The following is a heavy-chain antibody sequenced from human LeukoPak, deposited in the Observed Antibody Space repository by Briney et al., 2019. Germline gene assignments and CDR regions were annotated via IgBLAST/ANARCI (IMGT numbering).Heavy chain of an antibody. CDR3: ARGAKMYSSSWYFDY. CDR2: IIPIFGTA. Sequence: SVEVSYKASGGTFSSYAISWVRQAPGQGLAWMGGIIPIFGTANYAQEFQGRVTITADESTSTAYMELSSLRSKDTAVYYCARGAKMYSSSWYFDYWGQGTLVTVSS. D-gene: IGHD6-13*01. CDR1: GGTFSSYA. V-gene: IGHV1-69*01. J-gene: IGHJ4*02.